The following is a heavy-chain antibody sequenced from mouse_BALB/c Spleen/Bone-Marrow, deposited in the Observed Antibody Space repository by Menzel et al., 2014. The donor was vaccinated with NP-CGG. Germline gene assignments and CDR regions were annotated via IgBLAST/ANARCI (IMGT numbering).Heavy chain of an antibody. CDR3: AREDDGDVYYFDY. J-gene: IGHJ2*01. Sequence: EVMLVESGGDLVQPGGSRKLSCAASGFTFSSFGMHWVRQAPEKGLEWVAYISSGSSTIYYADTVKGRFTISRDNPKNTLFLQMTSLRSEDTAMYYCAREDDGDVYYFDYWGQGTTLTVSS. V-gene: IGHV5-17*02. CDR1: GFTFSSFG. D-gene: IGHD2-12*01. CDR2: ISSGSSTI.